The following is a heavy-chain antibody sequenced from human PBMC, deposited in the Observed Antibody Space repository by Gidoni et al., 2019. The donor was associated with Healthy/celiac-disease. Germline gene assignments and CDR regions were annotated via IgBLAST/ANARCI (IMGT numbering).Heavy chain of an antibody. J-gene: IGHJ3*02. CDR3: ARENWNYSGGVAFDI. Sequence: QVQLVQSGAEVQKPGASVKVSCTASGYTFPSYYMHWVRQAPGQGLEWMGIINPSGGSTSYAQKFQGRVTMTRDTSTSTVYMELSSLRSEDTAVYYCARENWNYSGGVAFDIWGQGTMVTVSS. D-gene: IGHD1-7*01. V-gene: IGHV1-46*01. CDR1: GYTFPSYY. CDR2: INPSGGST.